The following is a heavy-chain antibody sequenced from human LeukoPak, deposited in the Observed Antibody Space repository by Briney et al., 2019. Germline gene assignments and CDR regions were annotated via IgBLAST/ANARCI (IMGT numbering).Heavy chain of an antibody. Sequence: ASVKVSCKASGYTFTSYAMHWVRQAPGQRLEWMGWINAGNGNTKYSQKFQGRVTITRDTSASTAYMELSSLRSEDTAVYYCARVISGSYSFGYWGQGTLVTVSS. CDR3: ARVISGSYSFGY. CDR2: INAGNGNT. J-gene: IGHJ4*02. V-gene: IGHV1-3*01. D-gene: IGHD1-26*01. CDR1: GYTFTSYA.